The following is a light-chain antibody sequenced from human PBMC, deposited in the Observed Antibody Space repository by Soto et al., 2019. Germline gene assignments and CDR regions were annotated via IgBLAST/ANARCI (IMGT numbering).Light chain of an antibody. CDR3: QQTYRIPYT. Sequence: DIQMTQSPSSLSASIGDRVTITCRASQTITRYLSWYQKKPRKAPKLLIYASSSLPVGVPSRFSGSGSGTDFTLTISGLQPEDLGTYYCQQTYRIPYTFGQGTDLEIK. CDR1: QTITRY. CDR2: ASS. J-gene: IGKJ2*01. V-gene: IGKV1-39*01.